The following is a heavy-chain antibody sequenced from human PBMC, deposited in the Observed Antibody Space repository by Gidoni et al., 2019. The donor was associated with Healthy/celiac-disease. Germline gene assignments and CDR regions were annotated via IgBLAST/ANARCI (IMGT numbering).Heavy chain of an antibody. CDR3: ASSLRVVTPGYYFDY. V-gene: IGHV3-48*02. CDR2: ISSSSSTI. Sequence: EVQLVESGGGLVQPGGSLRLSCAASGVTFSSDSMNWVRQAPGKGLEWVSYISSSSSTIYYADSVKGRFTISRDNAKNSLYLQMNSLRDEDTAVYYCASSLRVVTPGYYFDYWGQGTLVTVSS. D-gene: IGHD2-21*02. CDR1: GVTFSSDS. J-gene: IGHJ4*02.